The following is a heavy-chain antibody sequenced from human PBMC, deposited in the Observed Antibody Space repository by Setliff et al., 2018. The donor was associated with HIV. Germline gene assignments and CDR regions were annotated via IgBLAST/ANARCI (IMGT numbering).Heavy chain of an antibody. D-gene: IGHD5-18*01. CDR2: MYYNENT. CDR1: GVSISSTSYY. CDR3: ARVQVGGYNFYFDY. Sequence: PSETLSLTCAVSGVSISSTSYYWGWIRQPPGKGLEWIWSMYYNENTNYNPTLNSLGTISVDTSKNQFSLKLSSVTAADTAVYYCARVQVGGYNFYFDYWGQGTLVTVSS. J-gene: IGHJ4*02. V-gene: IGHV4-39*01.